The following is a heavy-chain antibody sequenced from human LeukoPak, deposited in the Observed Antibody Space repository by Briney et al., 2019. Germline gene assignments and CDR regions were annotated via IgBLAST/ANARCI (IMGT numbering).Heavy chain of an antibody. D-gene: IGHD6-19*01. V-gene: IGHV4-34*01. Sequence: SETLSLTCTVSGGSFSSGTHYWSWIRQPPGKGLEWIGEINHSGSTNYNPSLKSRVTISVDTSKNQFSLKLSSVTAADTAVYYCARRATAVAGTWWFDPWGQGTLVTVSS. CDR1: GGSFSSGTHY. CDR3: ARRATAVAGTWWFDP. CDR2: INHSGST. J-gene: IGHJ5*02.